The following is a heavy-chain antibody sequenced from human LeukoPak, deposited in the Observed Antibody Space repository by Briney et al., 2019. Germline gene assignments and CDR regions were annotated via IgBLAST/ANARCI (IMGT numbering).Heavy chain of an antibody. V-gene: IGHV4-34*01. Sequence: SESLSLTCAVYGGSFSGYYWSWIRQPPGKGLKWIGEITHSGSTNYNPSLKSRVTISVDTSKNQFSLKLSSVTAADTAVYYCAAVTVVTLYYFDYWGQGTLVTVSS. CDR3: AAVTVVTLYYFDY. J-gene: IGHJ4*02. CDR1: GGSFSGYY. D-gene: IGHD4-23*01. CDR2: ITHSGST.